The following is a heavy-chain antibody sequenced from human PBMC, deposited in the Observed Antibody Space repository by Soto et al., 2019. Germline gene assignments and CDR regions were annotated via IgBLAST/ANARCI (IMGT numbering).Heavy chain of an antibody. V-gene: IGHV3-23*01. J-gene: IGHJ6*02. CDR3: AKVSLGATTITDYYYYGMDV. CDR1: GFTFSSYA. D-gene: IGHD1-26*01. CDR2: ISGSGGGT. Sequence: GGSLRLSCAASGFTFSSYAMTWVRQAPGKGLEWVSGISGSGGGTYYADSVKGRFTISRDNSKSTLYLQMNSLRAEDTAVYYCAKVSLGATTITDYYYYGMDVWGQGATVTVSS.